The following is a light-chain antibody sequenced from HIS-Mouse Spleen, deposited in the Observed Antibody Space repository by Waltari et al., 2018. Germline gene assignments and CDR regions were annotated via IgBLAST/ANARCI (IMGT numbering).Light chain of an antibody. CDR2: EGS. CDR3: CSYAGSSTFEV. Sequence: QSALTQPASVSGSPGQSITISCTGTSSDVGSYNLVSWYQQHPGKAPKLMIYEGSKRPSGVSNRFSGSKSGNTASLTISWLQAEDEADYYCCSYAGSSTFEVFGGGTKLTVL. CDR1: SSDVGSYNL. J-gene: IGLJ2*01. V-gene: IGLV2-23*03.